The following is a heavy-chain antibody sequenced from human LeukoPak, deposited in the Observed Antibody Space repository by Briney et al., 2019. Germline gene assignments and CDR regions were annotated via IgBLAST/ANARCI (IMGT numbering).Heavy chain of an antibody. D-gene: IGHD5-12*01. J-gene: IGHJ5*02. CDR1: GYTFTGYY. Sequence: ASVKVSCKASGYTFTGYYMHWVRQAPGQGLEWMGWINPNSGGTNYAQKFQGRVTMTRDTSISTAYMELSRLRSDDTAVYYCARAGFSGYYSIPDQTWGQGTLVTVSS. CDR2: INPNSGGT. CDR3: ARAGFSGYYSIPDQT. V-gene: IGHV1-2*02.